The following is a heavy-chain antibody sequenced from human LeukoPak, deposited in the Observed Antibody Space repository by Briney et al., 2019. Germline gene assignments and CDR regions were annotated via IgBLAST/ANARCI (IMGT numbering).Heavy chain of an antibody. J-gene: IGHJ4*02. CDR3: AKYYSDSSGYYITPPARAPDY. CDR1: GFTFNIYG. D-gene: IGHD3-22*01. Sequence: GGSLRLSCAASGFTFNIYGMNWVRQAPGKGLEWVSGIRGSGVETFYADSVKGRFTISRDNSKNTLYLQMNSLRVEDTAVYYCAKYYSDSSGYYITPPARAPDYWGQGTLVTVSS. CDR2: IRGSGVET. V-gene: IGHV3-23*01.